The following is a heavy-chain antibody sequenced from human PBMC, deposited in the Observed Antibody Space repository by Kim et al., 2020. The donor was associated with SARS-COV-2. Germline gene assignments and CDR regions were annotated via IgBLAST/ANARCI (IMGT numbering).Heavy chain of an antibody. CDR2: SGVNT. J-gene: IGHJ4*02. D-gene: IGHD2-15*01. Sequence: SGVNTYYSDSVMGRFAISRDKSKNTLYLQMNSLRADDTAVYYCVRDAGGYWGQGTLVTVSS. V-gene: IGHV3-53*01. CDR3: VRDAGGY.